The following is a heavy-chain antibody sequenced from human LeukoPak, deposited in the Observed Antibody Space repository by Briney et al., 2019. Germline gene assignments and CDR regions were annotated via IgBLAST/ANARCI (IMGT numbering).Heavy chain of an antibody. CDR2: ISGSGGST. Sequence: GGSLRLSCAASGFTFSSYAMHWVRQAPGKGLEWVSAISGSGGSTYYADSVKGRFTISRDNSKNTLYLQMNSLRAEDTAVYYCAKGNYDFWSGYSQGWFDPRGQGTLVTVSS. CDR3: AKGNYDFWSGYSQGWFDP. D-gene: IGHD3-3*01. CDR1: GFTFSSYA. V-gene: IGHV3-23*01. J-gene: IGHJ5*02.